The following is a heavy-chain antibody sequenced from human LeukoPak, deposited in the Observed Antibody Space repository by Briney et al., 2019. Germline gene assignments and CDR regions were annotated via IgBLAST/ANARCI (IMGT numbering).Heavy chain of an antibody. J-gene: IGHJ4*02. D-gene: IGHD3-9*01. V-gene: IGHV3-48*03. Sequence: GGSLRLSCAASGFTFSSYEMNWVRQAPGKGLEWVTYISSSGSTIYYADSVKGRFTISRDNAKNSLCLQMNSLRAEDTAVYYCARGYDILTGYSYYFDYWGQGTLVTVSS. CDR2: ISSSGSTI. CDR1: GFTFSSYE. CDR3: ARGYDILTGYSYYFDY.